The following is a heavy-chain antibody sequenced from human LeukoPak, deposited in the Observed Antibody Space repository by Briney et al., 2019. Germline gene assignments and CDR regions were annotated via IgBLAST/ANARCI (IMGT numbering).Heavy chain of an antibody. V-gene: IGHV4-31*03. CDR1: GGSISSGGYY. J-gene: IGHJ4*02. CDR3: ARAVYDYIWGSYRFDY. Sequence: PSETLSLTCTVSGGSISSGGYYWSWIRQHPGKGLEWIGFIYYSGSTYYNPSLKSRVTFSVDTSKNQFPLKLSSVNAADTAVYYCARAVYDYIWGSYRFDYWGQGTLVTVSS. D-gene: IGHD3-16*02. CDR2: IYYSGST.